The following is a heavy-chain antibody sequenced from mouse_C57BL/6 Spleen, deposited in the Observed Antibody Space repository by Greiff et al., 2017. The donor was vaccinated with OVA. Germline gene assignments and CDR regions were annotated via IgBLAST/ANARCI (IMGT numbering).Heavy chain of an antibody. D-gene: IGHD2-4*01. J-gene: IGHJ3*01. V-gene: IGHV1-80*01. CDR2: IYPGDGDT. Sequence: VKLMESGAELVKPGASVKISCKASGYAFSSYWMNWVKQRPGKGLEWIGQIYPGDGDTNYNGKFKGKATLTADKSSSTAYMQLSSLTSEDSAVYFCARLYDYDRVFAYWGQGTLVTVSA. CDR3: ARLYDYDRVFAY. CDR1: GYAFSSYW.